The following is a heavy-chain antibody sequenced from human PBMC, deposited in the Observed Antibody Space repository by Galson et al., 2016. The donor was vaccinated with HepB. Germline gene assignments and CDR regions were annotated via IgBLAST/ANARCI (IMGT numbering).Heavy chain of an antibody. CDR3: ASLLPAAIFFTGAPFGMDV. CDR1: GDSVDSNTYY. V-gene: IGHV4-39*01. Sequence: ETLSLTCTVSGDSVDSNTYYWGWIRQPPGKGLEWIGNIFYDGNTHYNPSLKSRVTISLDTSKNQFSLRLNSVTAADTYVYYCASLLPAAIFFTGAPFGMDVWGQGTTVIVSS. CDR2: IFYDGNT. J-gene: IGHJ6*02. D-gene: IGHD2-2*01.